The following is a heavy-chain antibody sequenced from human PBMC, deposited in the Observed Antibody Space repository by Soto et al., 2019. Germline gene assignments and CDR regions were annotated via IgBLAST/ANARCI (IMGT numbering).Heavy chain of an antibody. Sequence: SETLSLTCTVSGGSVSSDSYYWSWLRQRPGKGLVWIGYIYYSGSTNYNSSLKSRVTISVDTSKYQFLLKLSSVTAADTSVYYCARGNDSSCYYDAFDIWGQGTMVTVSS. CDR3: ARGNDSSCYYDAFDI. CDR2: IYYSGST. CDR1: GGSVSSDSYY. D-gene: IGHD3-22*01. V-gene: IGHV4-61*01. J-gene: IGHJ3*02.